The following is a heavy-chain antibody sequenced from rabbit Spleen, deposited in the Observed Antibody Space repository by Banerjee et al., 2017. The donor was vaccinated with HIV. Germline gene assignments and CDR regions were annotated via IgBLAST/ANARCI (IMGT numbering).Heavy chain of an antibody. CDR2: INTYTGKP. Sequence: QEQLVESGGGLVKPEGSLTLACKASGFSFSDRDVMCWVRQAPGKGLQWIACINTYTGKPVYATWPKGRFTISRTSSTTATLQMTSLTAADTATYFCARDLASVVGWNFNLWGQGTLVTVS. CDR1: GFSFSDRDV. J-gene: IGHJ4*01. D-gene: IGHD3-1*01. V-gene: IGHV1S45*01. CDR3: ARDLASVVGWNFNL.